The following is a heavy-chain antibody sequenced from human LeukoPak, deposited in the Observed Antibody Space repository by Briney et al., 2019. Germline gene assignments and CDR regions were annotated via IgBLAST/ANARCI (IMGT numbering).Heavy chain of an antibody. J-gene: IGHJ6*03. CDR3: ARSGDQLYYYYYMDV. D-gene: IGHD3-10*01. V-gene: IGHV1-69*06. CDR2: IIPIFGTA. CDR1: GGTFSSYA. Sequence: SVKVSCKASGGTFSSYAISWVRQASGQGLEWMGGIIPIFGTANYAQKFQGRVTITADKSTSTAYMELSSLRSEDTAVYYCARSGDQLYYYYYMDVWGKGTTVTVSS.